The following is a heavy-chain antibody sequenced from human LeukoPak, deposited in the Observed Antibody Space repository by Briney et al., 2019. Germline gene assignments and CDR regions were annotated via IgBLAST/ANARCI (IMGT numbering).Heavy chain of an antibody. Sequence: GGPLRLSCAASGFTFSSYAMHWPRQAPGKALHWFTGISYDGSNKYYADSVKGRFTISRDNSKNTLYLQMNSLRAEDTAVYYCARGGYDSSDYFNYWGQGTLVTVSS. CDR3: ARGGYDSSDYFNY. CDR2: ISYDGSNK. V-gene: IGHV3-30-3*01. J-gene: IGHJ4*02. D-gene: IGHD3-22*01. CDR1: GFTFSSYA.